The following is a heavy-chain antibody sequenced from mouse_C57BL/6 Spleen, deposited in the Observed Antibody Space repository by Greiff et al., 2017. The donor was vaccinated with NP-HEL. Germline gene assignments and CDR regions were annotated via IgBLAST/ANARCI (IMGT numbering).Heavy chain of an antibody. CDR3: ARSYSNYEGWFAY. CDR1: GFSLTSYG. D-gene: IGHD2-5*01. V-gene: IGHV2-6*03. Sequence: QVQLKESGPGLVAPSQSLSITCTVSGFSLTSYGVHWVRQPPGKGLEWLVVIWSDGSTTCNSALKSRLSISKDNSKSQVFLKMNSLQTDDTAMYYCARSYSNYEGWFAYWGQGTLVTVSA. CDR2: IWSDGST. J-gene: IGHJ3*01.